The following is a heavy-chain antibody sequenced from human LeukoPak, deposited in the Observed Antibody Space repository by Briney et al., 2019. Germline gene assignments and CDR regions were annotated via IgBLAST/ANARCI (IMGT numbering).Heavy chain of an antibody. CDR1: GFTFDDYA. V-gene: IGHV3-9*01. Sequence: GGSLRLSCAASGFTFDDYAMHWVRQAPGKGLEWVSGISWNSGSIGYADSVKGRFTISRDNAKNSLYLQMNSLRAEDTAVYYCAKVPRYSSSWYYFDYWGQGTLVTVSS. CDR3: AKVPRYSSSWYYFDY. CDR2: ISWNSGSI. D-gene: IGHD6-13*01. J-gene: IGHJ4*02.